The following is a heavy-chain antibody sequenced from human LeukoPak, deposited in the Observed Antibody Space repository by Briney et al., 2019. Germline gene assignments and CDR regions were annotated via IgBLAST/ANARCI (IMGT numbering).Heavy chain of an antibody. CDR2: IYHSEST. J-gene: IGHJ4*02. V-gene: IGHV4-39*01. CDR3: VTNGTVTVAGTKFNYFDY. D-gene: IGHD6-19*01. CDR1: GGSIRMSTYY. Sequence: PSETLSLTCTVSGGSIRMSTYYWGWIRQPPGKGLEWIESIYHSESTYYNPSIRSRVTMSVDTSKNQFTLKVTAVTAADTAVYYCVTNGTVTVAGTKFNYFDYWGQGALVTVSS.